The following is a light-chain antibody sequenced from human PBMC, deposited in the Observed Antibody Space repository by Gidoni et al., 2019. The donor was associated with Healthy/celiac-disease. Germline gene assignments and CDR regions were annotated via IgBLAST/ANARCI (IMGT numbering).Light chain of an antibody. J-gene: IGKJ4*01. CDR1: QGISSY. CDR2: DAS. V-gene: IGKV1-9*01. CDR3: QHLNSYPLT. Sequence: DIQLTQSPSFLSASVGDRVTITCRASQGISSYLAWYQQEPGKAPKLLMYDASTLQRGVPSRFSGSGSGTEFTLTISSLQPEDFATYYCQHLNSYPLTFXGXTKVEIK.